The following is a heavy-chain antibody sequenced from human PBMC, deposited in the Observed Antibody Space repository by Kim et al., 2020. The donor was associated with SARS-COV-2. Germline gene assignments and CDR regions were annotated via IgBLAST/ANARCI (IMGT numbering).Heavy chain of an antibody. D-gene: IGHD2-15*01. Sequence: GGSLRLSCVATGFSFGSYAMSWVRQAPGKGLEWVSFIKGGGGATFYADSVTGRFTISRDNFKNILYLQMNSLRAEDTAMYYCANSSLGYYNDAFDIWGQGTLVTVS. CDR3: ANSSLGYYNDAFDI. CDR1: GFSFGSYA. J-gene: IGHJ3*02. V-gene: IGHV3-23*01. CDR2: IKGGGGAT.